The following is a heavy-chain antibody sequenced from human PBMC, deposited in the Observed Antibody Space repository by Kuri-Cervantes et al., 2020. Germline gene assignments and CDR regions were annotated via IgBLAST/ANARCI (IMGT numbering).Heavy chain of an antibody. V-gene: IGHV3-53*01. Sequence: GESLKISGAASGFTVSSNYMRWVRQAPGKGLEWVSVIYSGGSTYYADSVKGRFTISRDNSKNTLYLQMNSLRAEDTAVYYCAKFGAGEARADSSGSPDAWSWGQGTLVTVSS. D-gene: IGHD3-22*01. CDR1: GFTVSSNY. CDR2: IYSGGST. CDR3: AKFGAGEARADSSGSPDAWS. J-gene: IGHJ5*02.